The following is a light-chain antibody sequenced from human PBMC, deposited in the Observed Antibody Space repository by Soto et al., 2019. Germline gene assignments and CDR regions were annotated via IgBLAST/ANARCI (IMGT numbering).Light chain of an antibody. CDR2: GAS. CDR3: QQYGSSPWT. Sequence: EIVLTQSPGTLSLSPGERATLSCRASQSVSSSYLAWYQQKPGQAPRLLINGASTRATGIPDRFSGSGSGTDFTLTISRLGTEDFAVYYCQQYGSSPWTFGQGDKGDIK. CDR1: QSVSSSY. V-gene: IGKV3-20*01. J-gene: IGKJ1*01.